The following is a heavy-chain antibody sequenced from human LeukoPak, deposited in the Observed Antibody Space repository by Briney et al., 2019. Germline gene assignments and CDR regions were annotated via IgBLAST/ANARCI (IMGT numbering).Heavy chain of an antibody. Sequence: ASVKVSCKASGGTFSSYAISWVRQASGQGLEWMGGIIPIFGTANYAQKFQGRVTITADESTSTAYMELSSLRSDDTAVYYCARDIPIVGATTPFGYWGQGTLVTVSS. CDR1: GGTFSSYA. J-gene: IGHJ4*02. D-gene: IGHD1-26*01. CDR3: ARDIPIVGATTPFGY. V-gene: IGHV1-69*01. CDR2: IIPIFGTA.